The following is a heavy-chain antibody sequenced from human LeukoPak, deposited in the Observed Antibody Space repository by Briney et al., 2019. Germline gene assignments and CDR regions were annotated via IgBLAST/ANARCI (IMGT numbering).Heavy chain of an antibody. J-gene: IGHJ4*02. CDR1: GYSFTYW. CDR2: IYSGDSHT. V-gene: IGHV5-51*01. D-gene: IGHD3-16*01. Sequence: GESLKIFCKGSGYSFTYWIGWVRQMPGKGLEWMGIIYSGDSHTKYSPSFQGRVTISVDKSITTAYLQWSSLEASDTAMYYCASARHGDYVWDYWGQGTLVTVSS. CDR3: ASARHGDYVWDY.